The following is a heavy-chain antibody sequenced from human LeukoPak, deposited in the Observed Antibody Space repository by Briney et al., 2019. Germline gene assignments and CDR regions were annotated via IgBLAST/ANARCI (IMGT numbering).Heavy chain of an antibody. V-gene: IGHV4-59*08. CDR1: GGSFSGYY. CDR3: AATRTAMVPDY. D-gene: IGHD5-18*01. CDR2: IYYSGST. Sequence: TSETLSLTCAVYGGSFSGYYWSWIRQPPGKGLEWIGYIYYSGSTNYNPSLKSRVTISVDTSKNQFSLKLSSVTAADTAVYYCAATRTAMVPDYWGQGTLVTVSS. J-gene: IGHJ4*02.